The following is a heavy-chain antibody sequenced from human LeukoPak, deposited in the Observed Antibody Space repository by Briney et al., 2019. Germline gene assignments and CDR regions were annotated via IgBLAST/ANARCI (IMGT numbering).Heavy chain of an antibody. CDR2: ISAYNGNT. CDR1: GYTFTSYG. J-gene: IGHJ6*03. Sequence: GASVKVSCKASGYTFTSYGISWVRQAPGQGLEWMGWISAYNGNTNYAQELQGRVTMTTDTSTSTAYMELRSLRSDDTAVYYCARGGWYGGSYYYYMDVWGKGTTVTVSS. D-gene: IGHD4-23*01. V-gene: IGHV1-18*01. CDR3: ARGGWYGGSYYYYMDV.